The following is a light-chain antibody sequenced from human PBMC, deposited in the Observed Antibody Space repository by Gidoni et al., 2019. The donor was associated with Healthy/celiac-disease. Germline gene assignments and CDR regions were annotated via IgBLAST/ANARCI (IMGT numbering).Light chain of an antibody. CDR3: QSYDSSLSGAYV. J-gene: IGLJ1*01. CDR2: GNS. CDR1: SSNIGAGYD. Sequence: QSVLTQPPSVSGAPGQRVTISCTGSSSNIGAGYDVHWYQQLPGTAPKLLIYGNSNRPAGAPDRFAGSKSGTSASLAITGLQAEDEAEYYCQSYDSSLSGAYVFGTGTKVTVL. V-gene: IGLV1-40*01.